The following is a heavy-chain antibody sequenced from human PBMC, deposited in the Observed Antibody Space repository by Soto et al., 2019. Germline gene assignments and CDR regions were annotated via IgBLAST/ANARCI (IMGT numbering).Heavy chain of an antibody. CDR2: INAGNGNT. CDR3: ARLHYGDYVGDY. Sequence: QVQLVQSGAEVKKPGASVKVSCKASGYTFTRYTMHWVRQAPGQRPEWMGWINAGNGNTEYSQRFQDRVSVTRDTCASTAYMELSSLRSEDTAMYYCARLHYGDYVGDYWGQGTLVTVSS. J-gene: IGHJ4*02. CDR1: GYTFTRYT. D-gene: IGHD4-17*01. V-gene: IGHV1-3*01.